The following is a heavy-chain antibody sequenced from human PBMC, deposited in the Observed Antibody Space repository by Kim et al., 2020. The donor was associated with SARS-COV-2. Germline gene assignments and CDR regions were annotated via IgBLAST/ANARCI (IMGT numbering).Heavy chain of an antibody. CDR3: AKDSSGYYPTNVEC. CDR1: GFTFDDYA. CDR2: ISWNSGSI. Sequence: GGSLRLSCAASGFTFDDYAMHWVRQAPGKGLEWVSGISWNSGSIGYADSVKGRFTISRDNAKNSLYLQVNSLRAEDTALYYFAKDSSGYYPTNVECWGQG. V-gene: IGHV3-9*01. J-gene: IGHJ4*02. D-gene: IGHD3-22*01.